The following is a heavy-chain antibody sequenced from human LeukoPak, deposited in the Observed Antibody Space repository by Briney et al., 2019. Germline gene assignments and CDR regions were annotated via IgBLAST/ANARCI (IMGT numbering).Heavy chain of an antibody. Sequence: GEPLKISCEASGYNFNIYLIGWVRHIPGKLLEWIGITSPGGSDTRYSPSFEGQVTISADRSINTALLQWSSLKASDTAIYYCARQQAVVGPGIDYWGQGTVVIVSS. CDR3: ARQQAVVGPGIDY. CDR2: TSPGGSDT. V-gene: IGHV5-51*01. J-gene: IGHJ4*02. D-gene: IGHD6-19*01. CDR1: GYNFNIYL.